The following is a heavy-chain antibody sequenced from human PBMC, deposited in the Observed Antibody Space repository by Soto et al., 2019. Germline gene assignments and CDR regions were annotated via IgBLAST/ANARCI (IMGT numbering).Heavy chain of an antibody. J-gene: IGHJ4*02. CDR2: IRSKANNYAT. Sequence: EFQLVESGGGLVQPGGSVRLSCAASGFTFSASSMHWVRQAAGKGLEWLGRIRSKANNYATVYSEVLKGRSIISRDDSQDTMILEINNLRTVYTAMYYCAIEGAGFGYWSQGTLVTVSS. V-gene: IGHV3-73*01. CDR1: GFTFSASS. CDR3: AIEGAGFGY. D-gene: IGHD1-26*01.